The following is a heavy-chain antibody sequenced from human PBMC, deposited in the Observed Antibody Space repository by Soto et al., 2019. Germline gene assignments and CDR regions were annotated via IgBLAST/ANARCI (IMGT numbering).Heavy chain of an antibody. D-gene: IGHD3-16*01. CDR2: IYYSGST. CDR1: GGSISSSSYY. Sequence: SETLSLTCTVSGGSISSSSYYWGWIRQPPGKGLEWIGSIYYSGSTYYNPSLKSRVTISVDTSKNQFSLKLSSVTAADTAVYYCARRGGGRAPYYYYYMDVWGKGTTVTVSS. CDR3: ARRGGGRAPYYYYYMDV. J-gene: IGHJ6*03. V-gene: IGHV4-39*01.